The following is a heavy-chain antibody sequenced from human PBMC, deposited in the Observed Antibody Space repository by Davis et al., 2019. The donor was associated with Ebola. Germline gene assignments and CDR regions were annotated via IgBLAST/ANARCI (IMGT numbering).Heavy chain of an antibody. CDR3: YAGATSIDY. J-gene: IGHJ4*02. Sequence: GESLKISCAASGFTFSSYSMNWVRQAPGKGLEWVSSISSSSSYIYYADSVKGRFTISRDNSKNTLYLQMNSLRAEDTAVYYCYAGATSIDYWGQGTLVTVSS. V-gene: IGHV3-21*01. CDR2: ISSSSSYI. D-gene: IGHD1-26*01. CDR1: GFTFSSYS.